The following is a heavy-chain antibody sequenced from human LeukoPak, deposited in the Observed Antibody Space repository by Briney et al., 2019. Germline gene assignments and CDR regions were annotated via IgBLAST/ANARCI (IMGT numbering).Heavy chain of an antibody. D-gene: IGHD6-13*01. Sequence: GGSLRLSCAASGFTFDDYAMHWVRQAPGKGLEWVSLISGDGGSTYYADSVKGRFTISRDHSKNSLYLQMNSLRTEDSDLYYCAKDLSSSWTGYFDYWGQGTLVTVSS. J-gene: IGHJ4*02. CDR2: ISGDGGST. CDR3: AKDLSSSWTGYFDY. V-gene: IGHV3-43*02. CDR1: GFTFDDYA.